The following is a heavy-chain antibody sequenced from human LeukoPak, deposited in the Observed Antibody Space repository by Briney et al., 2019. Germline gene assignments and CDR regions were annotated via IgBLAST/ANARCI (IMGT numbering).Heavy chain of an antibody. CDR2: ISSNGGST. D-gene: IGHD1-26*01. Sequence: GGSLRLSCAASGFTYSNYAMTWVRQAPGKGLEYVSAISSNGGSTYYADSVKGRFTISRDNSKNTLYLQMSSLRAEDTAVYYCARTVVGTSVFDYWGQGTLVTVSS. V-gene: IGHV3-64D*09. J-gene: IGHJ4*02. CDR1: GFTYSNYA. CDR3: ARTVVGTSVFDY.